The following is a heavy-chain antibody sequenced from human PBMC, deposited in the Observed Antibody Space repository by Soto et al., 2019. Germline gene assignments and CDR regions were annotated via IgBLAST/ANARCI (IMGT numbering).Heavy chain of an antibody. V-gene: IGHV4-39*01. CDR2: IYYSGST. CDR1: GGSISSSSYY. CDR3: ARRVLLDYGDYVVAEYFQH. J-gene: IGHJ1*01. Sequence: SETLSLTCTVSGGSISSSSYYWGRIRQPPGKGLEWIGSIYYSGSTYYNPSLKSRVTISVDTSKNQFSLKLSSVTAADTAVYYCARRVLLDYGDYVVAEYFQHWGQGTLVTVSS. D-gene: IGHD4-17*01.